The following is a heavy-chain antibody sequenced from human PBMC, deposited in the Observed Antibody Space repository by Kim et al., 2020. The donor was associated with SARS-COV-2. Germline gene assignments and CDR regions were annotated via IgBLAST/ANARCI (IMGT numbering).Heavy chain of an antibody. J-gene: IGHJ6*02. CDR3: AKDASENTLRWGWSYYYCCMDF. V-gene: IGHV3-30*18. CDR2: ISYDRSNK. D-gene: IGHD4-17*01. Sequence: GGSLRLSCAASGFTFSSCGMHWVRQAPGKGLEWVAVISYDRSNKNYADSVKGRFTISRDNSKNTLYLQMNSLRADDTAVYYCAKDASENTLRWGWSYYYCCMDFWGQGTTVTVSS. CDR1: GFTFSSCG.